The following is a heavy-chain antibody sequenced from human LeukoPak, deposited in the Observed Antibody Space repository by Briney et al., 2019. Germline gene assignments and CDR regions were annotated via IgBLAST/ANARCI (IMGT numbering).Heavy chain of an antibody. V-gene: IGHV3-21*01. CDR2: ISSSSSYI. CDR1: GFTFSSYS. CDR3: ARVGWEETYYDFWSGYYTSTSNWFDP. D-gene: IGHD3-3*01. J-gene: IGHJ5*02. Sequence: PGGSLRLSCAASGFTFSSYSMNWVRQAPGKGLEWVSSISSSSSYIYYADSVKGRFTISRDNAKNSLYLQMNSLRAEDTAVYYCARVGWEETYYDFWSGYYTSTSNWFDPWGQGTLVTVSS.